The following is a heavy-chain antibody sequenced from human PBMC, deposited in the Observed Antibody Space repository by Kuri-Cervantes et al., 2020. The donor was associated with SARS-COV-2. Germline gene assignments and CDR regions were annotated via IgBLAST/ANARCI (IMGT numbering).Heavy chain of an antibody. CDR2: ITSDSRYI. CDR3: ARDGGYCTLTTCYSYWYFDL. D-gene: IGHD2-2*01. V-gene: IGHV3-21*01. J-gene: IGHJ2*01. CDR1: GLTFRSYS. Sequence: GESLKISCAASGLTFRSYSMNWVRQSPGKGLEWVASITSDSRYIYYAGSVKGRFTISRDNAKNSLYLEMNSLRAEDTAVYYCARDGGYCTLTTCYSYWYFDLWGRGTLVTVS.